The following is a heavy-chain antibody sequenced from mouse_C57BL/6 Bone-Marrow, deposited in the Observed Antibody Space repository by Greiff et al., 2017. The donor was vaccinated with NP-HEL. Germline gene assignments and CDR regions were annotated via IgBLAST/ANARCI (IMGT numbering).Heavy chain of an antibody. CDR1: GYTFTDYY. CDR2: INPYNGGT. Sequence: VQLKESGPVLVKPGASVKMSCKASGYTFTDYYMNWVKQSHGKSLEWIGVINPYNGGTSYNQKFKGKATLTVDKSSSTAYMELNSLTSEDSAVYYCARGEGYDSDYWGQGTTLTVSS. J-gene: IGHJ2*01. D-gene: IGHD2-4*01. CDR3: ARGEGYDSDY. V-gene: IGHV1-19*01.